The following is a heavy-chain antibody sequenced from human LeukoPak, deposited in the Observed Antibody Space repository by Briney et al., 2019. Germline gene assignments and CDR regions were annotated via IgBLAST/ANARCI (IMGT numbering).Heavy chain of an antibody. CDR3: ARHGNWDPFDY. Sequence: SETLSLTCTVSGDSINSSDYYWGWIRQPPGEGLDWIGTIYYSGSTYYKSSLKSRLTISVDSSKNQFSLKMISVTAADTGVYYCARHGNWDPFDYWGQGALVTVSS. CDR2: IYYSGST. CDR1: GDSINSSDYY. V-gene: IGHV4-39*01. D-gene: IGHD7-27*01. J-gene: IGHJ4*02.